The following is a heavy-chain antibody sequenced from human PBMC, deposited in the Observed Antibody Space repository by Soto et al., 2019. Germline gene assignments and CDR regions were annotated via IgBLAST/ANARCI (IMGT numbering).Heavy chain of an antibody. J-gene: IGHJ2*01. CDR1: GFTFSSYW. V-gene: IGHV3-74*01. CDR2: INPDGRGT. Sequence: EVQMVESGGGLVQPGGSLTLSCGASGFTFSSYWMHWVRQAPGKGVVWISRINPDGRGTNYADSVKGQFTISRDNAKNTLYLQMNSLRPEDTAVYYCARVGQWAWYFDLWGRGTLVTVSS. CDR3: ARVGQWAWYFDL. D-gene: IGHD1-26*01.